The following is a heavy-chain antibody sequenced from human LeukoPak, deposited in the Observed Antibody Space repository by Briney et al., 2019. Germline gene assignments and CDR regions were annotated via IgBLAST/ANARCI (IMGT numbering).Heavy chain of an antibody. CDR1: GFTFTSTS. CDR3: ARARDGSYDY. Sequence: GWSLRLSCAAPGFTFTSTSMNWVRQAPGKGLEWISYISSSSRTVHYADSVKGRFTISRDNAKNSLYLQMNSLRDEDTAVYYCARARDGSYDYWGQGTLVTVSS. D-gene: IGHD1-26*01. V-gene: IGHV3-48*02. CDR2: ISSSSRTV. J-gene: IGHJ4*02.